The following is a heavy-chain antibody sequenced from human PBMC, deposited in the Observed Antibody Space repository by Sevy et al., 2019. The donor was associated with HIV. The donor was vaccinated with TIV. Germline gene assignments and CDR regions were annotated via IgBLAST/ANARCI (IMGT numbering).Heavy chain of an antibody. D-gene: IGHD4-17*01. V-gene: IGHV3-7*01. Sequence: GGSLRLSCAASGFSFRSYWMTWVRQAPGKGLEWVASIYQDGSEKYYMDSVKGRFTVSRDNAKKSLFLQMNSLRVEETAVYYCAREGSYGDYMLSYYYGMDVWGQGTTVTVSS. CDR2: IYQDGSEK. CDR3: AREGSYGDYMLSYYYGMDV. J-gene: IGHJ6*02. CDR1: GFSFRSYW.